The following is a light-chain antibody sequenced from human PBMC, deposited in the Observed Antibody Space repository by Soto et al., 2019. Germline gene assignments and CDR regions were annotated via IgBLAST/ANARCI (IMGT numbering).Light chain of an antibody. J-gene: IGKJ2*01. CDR1: QSVRSK. CDR2: FAS. CDR3: QQYNNWPHT. V-gene: IGKV3-15*01. Sequence: EIVMTQSPATLSVSPGERATLSCRASQSVRSKLAWFQQKPGQAPRLLIYFASTRATDIPARFSGSGSGTEFTLTISSLQSEDFAVYYCQQYNNWPHTFGQGTKVDIK.